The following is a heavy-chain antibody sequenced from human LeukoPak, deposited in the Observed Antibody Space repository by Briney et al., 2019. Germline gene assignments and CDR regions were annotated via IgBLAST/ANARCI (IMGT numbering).Heavy chain of an antibody. D-gene: IGHD3-10*01. Sequence: PSETLSPTCAVYGGSFSGYYWSWIRQPPGKGLEWIGEINHSGSTNYNPSLKSRVTISVDTSKNQFSLKLSSVTAADTAVYYCARGLLPPYYGSGLYRDYYYGMDVWGQGTTVTVSS. CDR1: GGSFSGYY. V-gene: IGHV4-34*01. CDR3: ARGLLPPYYGSGLYRDYYYGMDV. CDR2: INHSGST. J-gene: IGHJ6*02.